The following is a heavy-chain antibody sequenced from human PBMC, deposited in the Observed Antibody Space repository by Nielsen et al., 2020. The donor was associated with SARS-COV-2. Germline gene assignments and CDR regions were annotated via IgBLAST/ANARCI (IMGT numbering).Heavy chain of an antibody. J-gene: IGHJ6*02. CDR3: MRELDV. CDR2: INEDGGVK. CDR1: GFTFSSYW. Sequence: GESLKISCAASGFTFSSYWMHWVRQAPGKGLEWVANINEDGGVKYSVDSVKGRFTISRDNAKNSLYLQMTSLRAEDTAAYYCMRELDVWGQGTTVIVAS. V-gene: IGHV3-7*01.